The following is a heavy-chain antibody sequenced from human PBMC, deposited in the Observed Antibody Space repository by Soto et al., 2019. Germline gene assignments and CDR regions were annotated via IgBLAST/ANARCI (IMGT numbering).Heavy chain of an antibody. J-gene: IGHJ5*02. CDR1: YYSINSGYY. D-gene: IGHD3-3*01. Sequence: SETLSLTCAVSYYSINSGYYWGWIRQPPGKGLEWIGTIYHSGNTFYNPSLKSRVTISVDTSKNQFSLKLSSVTAADTAVYYCARGSRLYDFWSGYYATNWFDPWGQGTLVTVSS. CDR3: ARGSRLYDFWSGYYATNWFDP. CDR2: IYHSGNT. V-gene: IGHV4-38-2*01.